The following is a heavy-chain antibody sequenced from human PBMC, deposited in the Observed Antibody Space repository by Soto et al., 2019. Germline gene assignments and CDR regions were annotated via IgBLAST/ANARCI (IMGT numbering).Heavy chain of an antibody. Sequence: EVQLVESGGGLVQPGGSLRLSCAASGFTLSNYWMSWVRQAPGKGLEWVANIKEDGSEKYYVGSVKGRFTISRYNAKNSLYVQRHSMRAEDTAMYYCVIIIICVNHRDCSDYWGQETLVTVCS. V-gene: IGHV3-7*01. D-gene: IGHD3-10*01. CDR3: VIIIICVNHRDCSDY. J-gene: IGHJ4*02. CDR2: IKEDGSEK. CDR1: GFTLSNYW.